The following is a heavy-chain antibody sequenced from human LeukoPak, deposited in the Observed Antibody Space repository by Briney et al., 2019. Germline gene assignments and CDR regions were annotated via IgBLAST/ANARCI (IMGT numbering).Heavy chain of an antibody. Sequence: GGSLRLSCAASGFTFSSYSMNWVRQAPGKGLEWVSYISSSSSTIYYADSVKGRFTISRDNAKNSLYLQMNSLRAEDTAVYYCAREYCSSTSCYLDPWGQGTLVTVSS. CDR3: AREYCSSTSCYLDP. D-gene: IGHD2-2*01. J-gene: IGHJ5*02. V-gene: IGHV3-48*04. CDR2: ISSSSSTI. CDR1: GFTFSSYS.